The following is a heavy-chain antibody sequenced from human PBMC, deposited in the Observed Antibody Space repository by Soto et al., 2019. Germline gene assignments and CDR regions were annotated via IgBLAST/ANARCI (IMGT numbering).Heavy chain of an antibody. D-gene: IGHD2-15*01. CDR1: GYTFTSYD. Sequence: ASVKVSCKASGYTFTSYDINWVRQATGQGLEWMGWMNPNSGNTGYAQKFQGRVTMTRNTSISTAYMELRSLRSDDTAVYYCAISSVEGRYYYCTDVWGKGTTVTVSS. V-gene: IGHV1-8*01. CDR3: AISSVEGRYYYCTDV. CDR2: MNPNSGNT. J-gene: IGHJ6*03.